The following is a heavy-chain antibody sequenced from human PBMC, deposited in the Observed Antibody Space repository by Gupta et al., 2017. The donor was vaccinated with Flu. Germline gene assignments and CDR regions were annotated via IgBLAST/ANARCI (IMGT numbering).Heavy chain of an antibody. CDR1: GASLSTHY. V-gene: IGHV4-59*11. CDR2: TYFSGRV. D-gene: IGHD2-2*01. J-gene: IGHJ4*02. CDR3: ARGGGAYQGDY. Sequence: QVQLQESGPGLVKPSETLSLTCTVSGASLSTHYWSWVRQPPGKGLEWIGYTYFSGRVDYNPSLRSRVTISVATSKNQFSLKLTSVTAADTAVYYCARGGGAYQGDYWGQGTLVTVSS.